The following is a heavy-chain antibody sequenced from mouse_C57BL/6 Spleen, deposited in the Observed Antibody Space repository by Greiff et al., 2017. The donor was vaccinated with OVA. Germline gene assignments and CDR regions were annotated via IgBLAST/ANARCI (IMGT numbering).Heavy chain of an antibody. Sequence: QVQLQQPGAELVRPGSSVKLSCKASGYTFTSYWMHWVKQRPIQGLEWIGNIDPSDSETHYNQKFKDKATLTVDKSSSTAYMQLSSLTSEDYAVYYCARKGVYYALDYWGQGTTLTVSS. CDR2: IDPSDSET. CDR3: ARKGVYYALDY. CDR1: GYTFTSYW. D-gene: IGHD2-1*01. V-gene: IGHV1-52*01. J-gene: IGHJ2*01.